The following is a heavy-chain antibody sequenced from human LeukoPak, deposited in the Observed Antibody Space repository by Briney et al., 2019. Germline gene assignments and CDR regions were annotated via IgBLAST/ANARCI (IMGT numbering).Heavy chain of an antibody. CDR2: IYTSGST. Sequence: SEALSLTCTVSGGSISGYYWSWIRQPAGKGLELVWRIYTSGSTNYNPSLQSRVTMTIDTSKNQFSLELSSVTSADTALYYCSRELGIAAAGLFDHWRRGTLVSLSS. CDR3: SRELGIAAAGLFDH. D-gene: IGHD6-13*01. J-gene: IGHJ4*02. CDR1: GGSISGYY. V-gene: IGHV4-4*07.